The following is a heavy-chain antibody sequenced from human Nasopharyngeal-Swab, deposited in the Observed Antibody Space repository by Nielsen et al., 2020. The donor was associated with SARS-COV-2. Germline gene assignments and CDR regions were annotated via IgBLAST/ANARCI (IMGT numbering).Heavy chain of an antibody. D-gene: IGHD2-2*01. Sequence: ASVKVSCKASGYTFTSYGFFWVRQAPGHGLEWMGWVSTYNGTTNYAQKFQGRVSMTTDKSTSKAYMELRSLSSYDTAVYYCVRERGYCSSISGQRDAYWGQGTLVTVSS. J-gene: IGHJ4*02. CDR3: VRERGYCSSISGQRDAY. CDR2: VSTYNGTT. CDR1: GYTFTSYG. V-gene: IGHV1-18*04.